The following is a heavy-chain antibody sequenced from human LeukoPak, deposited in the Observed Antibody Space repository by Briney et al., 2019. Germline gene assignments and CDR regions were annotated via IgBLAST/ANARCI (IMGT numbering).Heavy chain of an antibody. Sequence: RGESLRISCMGSGSSFTSYWIGWVRQMPGKGLEWMGIIYPSDSDTRYSPSFQGQVTISADKSISTAYLQWSSLKASDTAMYYCARSEAVAGYFDLWGRGTLVAVSS. D-gene: IGHD6-19*01. CDR2: IYPSDSDT. V-gene: IGHV5-51*01. CDR3: ARSEAVAGYFDL. CDR1: GSSFTSYW. J-gene: IGHJ2*01.